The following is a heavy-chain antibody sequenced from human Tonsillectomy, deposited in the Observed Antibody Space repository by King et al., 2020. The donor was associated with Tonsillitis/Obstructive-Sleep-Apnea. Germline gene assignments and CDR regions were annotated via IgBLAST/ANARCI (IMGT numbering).Heavy chain of an antibody. D-gene: IGHD4-17*01. CDR2: ISYYGSNK. Sequence: VQLVESGGGVVQPGRSLRLSCAASGFTFSSYAMHCVRQAPDKGLEWGAVISYYGSNKYYADSVKGRFTISRDNSKNTLYLQMNSLRAEDTAVYYCASLYGDYQVGYFDYWGQGTLVTVSS. V-gene: IGHV3-30*01. CDR3: ASLYGDYQVGYFDY. CDR1: GFTFSSYA. J-gene: IGHJ4*02.